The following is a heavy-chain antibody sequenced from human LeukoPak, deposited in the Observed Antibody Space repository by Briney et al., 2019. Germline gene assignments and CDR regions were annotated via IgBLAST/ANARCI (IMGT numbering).Heavy chain of an antibody. Sequence: SVKVSCKASGGTFSSYAISWVRQAPGQGLEWMGGIIPIFGTANYAQKFQGRVTITADESTSTAYMELSSLRSEDTAVYYCARVAYAATIGSGWFDPWGQGTLVTVSS. CDR2: IIPIFGTA. CDR3: ARVAYAATIGSGWFDP. V-gene: IGHV1-69*13. J-gene: IGHJ5*02. CDR1: GGTFSSYA. D-gene: IGHD5-12*01.